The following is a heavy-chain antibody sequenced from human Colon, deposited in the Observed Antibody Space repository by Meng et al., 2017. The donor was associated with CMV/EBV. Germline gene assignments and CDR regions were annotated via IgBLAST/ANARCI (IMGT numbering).Heavy chain of an antibody. CDR3: ARDPGHSASVTYDY. Sequence: GECGGGLVRPGGPLRLSWAASGFIVINIYMSWVRQAPGKGLEWVSAIHGSGSTYYAESVKGRFTISRDNSKNTLYLQMNSLRVDDTAIYYCARDPGHSASVTYDYWGQGILVTVSS. D-gene: IGHD5-18*01. J-gene: IGHJ4*02. V-gene: IGHV3-66*01. CDR1: GFIVINIY. CDR2: IHGSGST.